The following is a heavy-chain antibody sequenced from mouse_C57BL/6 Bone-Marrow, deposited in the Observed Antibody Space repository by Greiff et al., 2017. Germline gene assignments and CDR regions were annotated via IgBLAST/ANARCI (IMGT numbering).Heavy chain of an antibody. CDR2: IYPGSGST. D-gene: IGHD2-3*01. Sequence: VQLQQPGAELVKPGASVKMSCKASGYTFTSYWITWVKQRPGQGLEWIGDIYPGSGSTYYNEKFKSKATLTVDPSSSTAYMQLISLTSDDSAVYYCARRGLLRLLYAMDYWGQGTSVTVSS. CDR1: GYTFTSYW. J-gene: IGHJ4*01. CDR3: ARRGLLRLLYAMDY. V-gene: IGHV1-55*01.